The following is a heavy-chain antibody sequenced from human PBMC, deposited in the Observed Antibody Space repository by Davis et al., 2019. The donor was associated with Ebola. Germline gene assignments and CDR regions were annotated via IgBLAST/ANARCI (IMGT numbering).Heavy chain of an antibody. CDR1: GFTFDYYA. V-gene: IGHV3-23*01. CDR3: VTENWFRFES. J-gene: IGHJ4*02. CDR2: ISGSGGTT. D-gene: IGHD3-9*01. Sequence: GEPLKISCAASGFTFDYYALTWVRQAPGMGLEWVSGISGSGGTTYYADSVEGRFTISRDNSKNTLYLQMNSLRTEDTAMYYCVTENWFRFESWGQGTLVTVSS.